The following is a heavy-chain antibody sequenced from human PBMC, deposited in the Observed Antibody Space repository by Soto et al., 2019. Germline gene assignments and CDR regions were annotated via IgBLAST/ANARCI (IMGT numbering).Heavy chain of an antibody. J-gene: IGHJ6*02. V-gene: IGHV1-18*01. CDR1: GYGITRDG. CDR3: ASAHGDYLANYYYGMDV. D-gene: IGHD4-17*01. CDR2: ISAYNENK. Sequence: VPVNVCGKTSGYGITRDGGTWVRHATRKGFEWMGCISAYNENKHYAQNVQGRVPMTTDTSTTTAYMELRSLKTDDTAVYYCASAHGDYLANYYYGMDVWCQGTTVTVSS.